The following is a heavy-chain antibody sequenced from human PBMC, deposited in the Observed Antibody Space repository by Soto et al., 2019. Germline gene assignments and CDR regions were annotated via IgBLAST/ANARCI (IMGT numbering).Heavy chain of an antibody. D-gene: IGHD6-13*01. CDR3: AKSEGYSFDI. Sequence: EVQLVESGGGLVHPGGPLGLSCAASGFTFSSHWMSWVRQAPGKGLEWVANIRQDGREEQYLDSVKGRFTLSRDNAKNSLYLQMNGLRVEDTAVYYCAKSEGYSFDIRGQGTVVTVSS. CDR1: GFTFSSHW. V-gene: IGHV3-7*01. CDR2: IRQDGREE. J-gene: IGHJ3*02.